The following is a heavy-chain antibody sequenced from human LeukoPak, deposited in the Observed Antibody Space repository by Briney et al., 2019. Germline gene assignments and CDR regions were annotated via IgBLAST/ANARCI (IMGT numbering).Heavy chain of an antibody. CDR2: IYYSGST. CDR3: AGGGVVVKLGYFDY. J-gene: IGHJ4*02. D-gene: IGHD2-15*01. V-gene: IGHV4-59*01. CDR1: GGSISTYY. Sequence: SETLSLTCTVSGGSISTYYWSWIRQPPGKGLEWIGYIYYSGSTNYNPSLKSRATISVDTSKKQFSLKLSSVTAADTAVYYCAGGGVVVKLGYFDYWGQGTLVTVSS.